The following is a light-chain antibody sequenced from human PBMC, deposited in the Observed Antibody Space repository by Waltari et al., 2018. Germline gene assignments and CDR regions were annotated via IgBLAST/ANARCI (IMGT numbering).Light chain of an antibody. CDR2: GVS. J-gene: IGKJ1*01. CDR3: QHYYGWSRT. V-gene: IGKV3-15*01. Sequence: EIVLTQSPATLSVSPGATATLSCRASQSVSHNLAWYQQIYGQSPRLLLYGVSTRAVGVPERFSGSGSGTDFTLTITDLQSEDFAIYFCQHYYGWSRTFGQGTKV. CDR1: QSVSHN.